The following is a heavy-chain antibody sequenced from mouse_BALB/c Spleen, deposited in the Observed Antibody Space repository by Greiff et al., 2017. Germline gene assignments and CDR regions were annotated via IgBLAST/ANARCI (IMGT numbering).Heavy chain of an antibody. D-gene: IGHD2-14*01. Sequence: VHLVESGPGLVQPSQSLSITCTVSGFSLTSYGVHWVRQSPGKGLEWLGVIWSGGSTDYNAAFISRLSISKDNSKSQVFFKMNSLQANDTAIYYCARNNYRYDDWYFDVWGAGTTVTVSS. CDR1: GFSLTSYG. CDR2: IWSGGST. CDR3: ARNNYRYDDWYFDV. V-gene: IGHV2-2*02. J-gene: IGHJ1*01.